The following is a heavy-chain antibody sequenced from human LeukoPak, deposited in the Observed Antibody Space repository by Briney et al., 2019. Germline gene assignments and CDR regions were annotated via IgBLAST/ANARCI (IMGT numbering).Heavy chain of an antibody. CDR1: GGSFSGYY. CDR3: ARGPYRVTMVRGGPGAFGI. J-gene: IGHJ3*02. Sequence: SETLSLTCAVYGGSFSGYYWSWIRQPPGKGLEWIGEINHSGSTNYNPSLKSRVTISVDTSKNQFSLKLSSVTAAGTAVYHCARGPYRVTMVRGGPGAFGIWGQGTMVTVSS. D-gene: IGHD3-10*01. V-gene: IGHV4-34*01. CDR2: INHSGST.